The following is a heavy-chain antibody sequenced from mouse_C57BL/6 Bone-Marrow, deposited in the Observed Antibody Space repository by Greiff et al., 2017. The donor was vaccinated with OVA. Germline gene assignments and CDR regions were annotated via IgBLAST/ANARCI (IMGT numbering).Heavy chain of an antibody. J-gene: IGHJ3*01. CDR1: GYSFTGYY. CDR2: INPSTGGT. D-gene: IGHD4-1*01. CDR3: ARGGTSPFAY. V-gene: IGHV1-42*01. Sequence: VQLQQSGPELVKPGASVKISCKASGYSFTGYYMNWVKQSPEKSLEWIGEINPSTGGTTYNQKFKAKATLTVDKSSSTAYMQLKSLTSEDSAVYYCARGGTSPFAYGGQGTLATVSA.